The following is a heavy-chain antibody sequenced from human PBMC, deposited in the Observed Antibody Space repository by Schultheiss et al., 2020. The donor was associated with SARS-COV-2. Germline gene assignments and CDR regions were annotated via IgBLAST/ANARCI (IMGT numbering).Heavy chain of an antibody. CDR2: IWYDGSNK. J-gene: IGHJ6*02. CDR1: GFTFSSYA. Sequence: GGSLRLSCAASGFTFSSYAMHWVRQAPGKGLEWVAVIWYDGSNKYYADSVKGRFTISRDNAKNSLYLQMNSLRAEDTAVYYCARDRGRDSPDYYYYYGMEVWGRGATGTVSS. V-gene: IGHV3-30*07. CDR3: ARDRGRDSPDYYYYYGMEV. D-gene: IGHD2-21*02.